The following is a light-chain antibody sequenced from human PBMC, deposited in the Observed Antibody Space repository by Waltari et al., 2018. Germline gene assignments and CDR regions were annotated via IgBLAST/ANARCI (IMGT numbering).Light chain of an antibody. Sequence: DIQMTQSPSTLSASVGDRVTITCRAGQRISNWLAWYQQKPGKAPKLLIYKASKLENGVPSRFSGSGSGTEFTLTISSLQPDDFAAYYCQQYDNLPLTFGGGTKVEIK. J-gene: IGKJ4*01. CDR2: KAS. CDR3: QQYDNLPLT. CDR1: QRISNW. V-gene: IGKV1-5*03.